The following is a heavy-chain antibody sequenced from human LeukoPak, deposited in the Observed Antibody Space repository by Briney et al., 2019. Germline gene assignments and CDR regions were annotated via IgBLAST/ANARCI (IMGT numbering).Heavy chain of an antibody. D-gene: IGHD3-22*01. V-gene: IGHV3-30-3*01. CDR2: ISYDANHE. CDR1: GFSFSSYA. CDR3: ATGAFYDSRIFQY. J-gene: IGHJ1*01. Sequence: PGRSLRLSCAASGFSFSSYAMYWVRQAPGKGLECVAVISYDANHEDYADSVKGRFTISRDNSKNTLYLQMNSVRVEDTAMYYCATGAFYDSRIFQYWGQGTLVTVSS.